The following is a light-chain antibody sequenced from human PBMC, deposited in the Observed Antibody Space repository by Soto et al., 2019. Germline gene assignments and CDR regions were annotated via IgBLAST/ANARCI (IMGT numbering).Light chain of an antibody. CDR1: QSINTF. CDR2: DAS. CDR3: QQRSSGPPT. Sequence: EVLLTQSPATLSVSPGESVTLSCRASQSINTFLAWYQQKPGQAPRLLIYDASSRAAGVPARFSGRGSGTDFTLPTNSREPEDLEVYHCQQRSSGPPTSGGGTGVE. V-gene: IGKV3-11*01. J-gene: IGKJ4*01.